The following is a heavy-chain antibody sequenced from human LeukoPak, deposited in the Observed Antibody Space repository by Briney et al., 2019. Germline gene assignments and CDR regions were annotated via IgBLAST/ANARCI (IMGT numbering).Heavy chain of an antibody. CDR3: ARDHGGAYYYYGMDV. V-gene: IGHV4-39*07. CDR2: IYYSGST. D-gene: IGHD4/OR15-4a*01. Sequence: PSETLSLTCTVSGGSISSSSYYWGWIRQPPGKGLEWIGSIYYSGSTYYNPSLKSRVTISVDTSKNQFSLKLSSVTAADTAVYYCARDHGGAYYYYGMDVWGQGTTVTVSS. J-gene: IGHJ6*02. CDR1: GGSISSSSYY.